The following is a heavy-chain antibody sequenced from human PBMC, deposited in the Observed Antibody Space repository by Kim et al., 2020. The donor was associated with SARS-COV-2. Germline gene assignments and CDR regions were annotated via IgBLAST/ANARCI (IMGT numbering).Heavy chain of an antibody. V-gene: IGHV4-59*08. D-gene: IGHD3-22*01. CDR1: GGSISSYY. Sequence: SETLSLTCTVSGGSISSYYWSWIRQPPGKGLELMGYSYYSGSSNYNPSLKSRVTISVDTSKNQFSLKLSSVTAADTAVYYCASGDYYDSSGYHDAFDIWGQGTMVTVSS. CDR3: ASGDYYDSSGYHDAFDI. CDR2: SYYSGSS. J-gene: IGHJ3*02.